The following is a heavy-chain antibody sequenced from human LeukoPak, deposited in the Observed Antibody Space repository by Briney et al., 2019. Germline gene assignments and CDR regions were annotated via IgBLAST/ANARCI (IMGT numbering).Heavy chain of an antibody. CDR3: ARDRQIAY. J-gene: IGHJ4*02. V-gene: IGHV3-7*01. CDR1: GFTFSNYW. CDR2: IKQDGSEK. Sequence: GGSLRHSCAASGFTFSNYWLTWVRQAPGQGLEWVANIKQDGSEKQYVDSVKGRFTISRDNAKNSLYLQMNSLRAEDTAVYYCARDRQIAYWGQGTLVSVSS.